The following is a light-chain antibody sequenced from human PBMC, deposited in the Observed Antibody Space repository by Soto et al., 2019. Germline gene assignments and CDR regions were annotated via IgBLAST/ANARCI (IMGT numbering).Light chain of an antibody. CDR3: QQYGSSHT. V-gene: IGKV3-20*01. CDR2: AAT. J-gene: IGKJ5*01. CDR1: QSLSTSY. Sequence: ELVLTQSPGTLPLFPGERATLSCTASQSLSTSYLAWYRLKPGQAPRLLIYAATSRASGIPDRFSGSGSGTDFTLTICRLEPEDFAVYYCQQYGSSHTFGQGTRLEIK.